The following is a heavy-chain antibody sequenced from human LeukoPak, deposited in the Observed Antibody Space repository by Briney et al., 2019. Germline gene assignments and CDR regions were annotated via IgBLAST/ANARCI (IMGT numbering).Heavy chain of an antibody. Sequence: SGESLKISCKGSGYSFTSYWIGWVRQMPGKGLEWMGIIYPDDSNTRYSPSFQGQVTISADKSISTAYLQWSSLKASDTAMYYCARPIAAAGTRSYYFDYWGQGTLVTVSS. CDR2: IYPDDSNT. D-gene: IGHD6-13*01. CDR1: GYSFTSYW. V-gene: IGHV5-51*01. CDR3: ARPIAAAGTRSYYFDY. J-gene: IGHJ4*02.